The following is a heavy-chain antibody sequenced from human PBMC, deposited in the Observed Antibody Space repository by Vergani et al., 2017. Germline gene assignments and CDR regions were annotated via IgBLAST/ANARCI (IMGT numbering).Heavy chain of an antibody. Sequence: EVQLVESGGGVVRPGGSLRLSCAASGFRFDDYGMSWVRQAPGKGLEWVSGINWDGGGTAYADSMKGRFTISRDNAKKAVFLQMNNLRHEDTALYFCAKDNDYDADGPFDLWGRGTLVTVSS. V-gene: IGHV3-20*04. CDR1: GFRFDDYG. CDR2: INWDGGGT. J-gene: IGHJ2*01. D-gene: IGHD3-16*01. CDR3: AKDNDYDADGPFDL.